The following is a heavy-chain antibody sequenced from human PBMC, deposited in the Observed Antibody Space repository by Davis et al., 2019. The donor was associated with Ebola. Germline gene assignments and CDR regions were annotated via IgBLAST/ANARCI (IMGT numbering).Heavy chain of an antibody. Sequence: GGSLRLSCAASGFTFSSYAMHWVRQAPGKGLEWVAFISYDGSNKYYADSVKGRFTISRDNSKNTLYLQMNSLRAEDTAVYYCARDRGTGTTGSYGMDVWGKGTTVTVSS. CDR2: ISYDGSNK. J-gene: IGHJ6*04. CDR1: GFTFSSYA. V-gene: IGHV3-30-3*01. CDR3: ARDRGTGTTGSYGMDV. D-gene: IGHD1-1*01.